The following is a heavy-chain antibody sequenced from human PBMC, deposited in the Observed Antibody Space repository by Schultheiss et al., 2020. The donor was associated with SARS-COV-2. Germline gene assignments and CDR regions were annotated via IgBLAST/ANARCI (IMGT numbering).Heavy chain of an antibody. D-gene: IGHD3-22*01. CDR2: IWYDESHN. CDR1: GFTFSSYG. CDR3: ARDPSSGPDY. Sequence: GESLKISCAASGFTFSSYGMHWVRQAPGKGLEWVAVIWYDESHNYYEDSVKGRFTISRDNSKNTLYLQMNSLRAEDTAVYYCARDPSSGPDYWGQGTLVTVSS. J-gene: IGHJ4*02. V-gene: IGHV3-33*01.